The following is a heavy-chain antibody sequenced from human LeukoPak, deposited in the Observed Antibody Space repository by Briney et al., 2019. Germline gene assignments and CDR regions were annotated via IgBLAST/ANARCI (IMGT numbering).Heavy chain of an antibody. Sequence: SETLSLTCAVYGGSFSGYYWSWIRQPPGKGLEWIGEINHSGSTNYNPSLKSRVTISVDTSKNQFSLKLSSVAAADTAVYYCARQQWLRVWDYWGQGTLVTVSS. D-gene: IGHD6-19*01. CDR2: INHSGST. V-gene: IGHV4-34*01. J-gene: IGHJ4*02. CDR3: ARQQWLRVWDY. CDR1: GGSFSGYY.